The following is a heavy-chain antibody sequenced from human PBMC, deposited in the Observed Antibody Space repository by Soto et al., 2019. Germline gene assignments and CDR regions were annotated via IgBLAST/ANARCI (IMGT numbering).Heavy chain of an antibody. CDR1: GFPFDDYS. V-gene: IGHV3-9*01. CDR3: AKGDSSSFNYFDY. CDR2: ISWNSGSI. D-gene: IGHD6-13*01. Sequence: GGSLRLSCAASGFPFDDYSMHWVRQAPGKGLEWVSGISWNSGSIGYADSVKGRFTISRDNAKNSLYLQMNSLRAEDTALYYCAKGDSSSFNYFDYWGQGTLVTVSS. J-gene: IGHJ4*02.